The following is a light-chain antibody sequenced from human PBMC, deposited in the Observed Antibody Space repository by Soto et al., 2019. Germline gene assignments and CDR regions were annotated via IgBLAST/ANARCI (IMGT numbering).Light chain of an antibody. CDR1: HGIKNY. V-gene: IGKV1-27*01. Sequence: DIQVTQYPSSLSASVGDRVTITCRASHGIKNYLAWYQQKPGEIPKLLIYAASTLESGIPPRFSGSGSGTDFTLTINNLQPEDVATYYCQRYYNVPFTFGGGTKVEIK. CDR3: QRYYNVPFT. CDR2: AAS. J-gene: IGKJ4*01.